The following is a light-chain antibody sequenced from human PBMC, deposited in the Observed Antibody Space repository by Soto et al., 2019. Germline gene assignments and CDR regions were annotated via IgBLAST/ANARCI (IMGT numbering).Light chain of an antibody. J-gene: IGKJ2*01. V-gene: IGKV1-5*01. CDR1: QSISDW. CDR3: QEYKRAP. Sequence: DIQMTQSPSTLSASVGDRVTITCRASQSISDWLAWYQQKPGKAPKLLIYDASTLQSGVPSRFSGSGSGTEFTLTISSLQPDDFATYHCQEYKRAPFAQG. CDR2: DAS.